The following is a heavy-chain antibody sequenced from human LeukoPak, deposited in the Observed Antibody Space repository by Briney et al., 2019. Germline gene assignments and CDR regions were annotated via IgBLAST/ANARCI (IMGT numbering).Heavy chain of an antibody. CDR2: INHSGST. CDR1: GGSFSGYY. Sequence: SETLSLTCAVYGGSFSGYYWSWIRQPPGKGLEWIGEINHSGSTNYNPSLKSRVTISVDTSKNQFSLKLSSVTAADTAVYYCARAPGPQLWLVGAFDIWGQGTMVTVSS. V-gene: IGHV4-34*01. CDR3: ARAPGPQLWLVGAFDI. D-gene: IGHD5-18*01. J-gene: IGHJ3*02.